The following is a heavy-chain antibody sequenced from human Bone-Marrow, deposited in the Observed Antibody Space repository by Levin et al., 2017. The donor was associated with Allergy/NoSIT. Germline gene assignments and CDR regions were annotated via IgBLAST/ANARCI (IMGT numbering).Heavy chain of an antibody. CDR3: ARLSGSCSGGSCYDRFFDY. V-gene: IGHV4-39*01. D-gene: IGHD2-15*01. Sequence: SQTLSLTCTVSGASISRSGYYWGWIRQPPGKELEWIGSIYYSGTTQYNPSLKSRVTILDDTSKNQFSLRLTSVTAADTAVYYCARLSGSCSGGSCYDRFFDYWGQGTLVTVSS. CDR2: IYYSGTT. J-gene: IGHJ4*02. CDR1: GASISRSGYY.